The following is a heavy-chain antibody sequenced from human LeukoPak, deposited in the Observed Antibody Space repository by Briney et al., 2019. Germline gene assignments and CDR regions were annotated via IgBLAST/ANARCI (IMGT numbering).Heavy chain of an antibody. CDR1: GFTFSNYG. D-gene: IGHD2-2*01. J-gene: IGHJ4*02. CDR2: ISYDGNNK. V-gene: IGHV3-30*18. Sequence: GRSLRLSCAASGFTFSNYGMHWVRQAPGKGLEWVAVISYDGNNKYSADSVRGRFTISRDNSKNTLYLQMDSLRAEGTALYYCAKGDSGYCSSISCYLDYWGQGTLVTVSS. CDR3: AKGDSGYCSSISCYLDY.